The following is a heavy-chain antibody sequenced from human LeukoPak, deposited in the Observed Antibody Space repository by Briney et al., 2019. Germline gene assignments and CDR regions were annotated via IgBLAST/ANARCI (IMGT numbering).Heavy chain of an antibody. Sequence: SETLSLTCTVSGGSISSSTYYWGWIRQPPGKGLEWIGSIYHSGNTYYNPSLKSRVTISVDTSKNQFSLKLNSVTAADTAVYYCARAGYGDSDFDYWGQGTLVTVSS. D-gene: IGHD4-17*01. J-gene: IGHJ4*02. CDR2: IYHSGNT. CDR1: GGSISSSTYY. V-gene: IGHV4-39*07. CDR3: ARAGYGDSDFDY.